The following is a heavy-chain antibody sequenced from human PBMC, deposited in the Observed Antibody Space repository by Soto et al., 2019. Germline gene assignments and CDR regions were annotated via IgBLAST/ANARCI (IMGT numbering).Heavy chain of an antibody. CDR1: GFTFSSYS. D-gene: IGHD4-17*01. CDR3: AKARTVTTKITYWFDP. Sequence: EVQLVESGGGLVKPGGSLRLSCAASGFTFSSYSMNWVRQAPGKGLEWVSSISSSSSYIYYADSVKGRFTISRDNAKNSLYLQMNSLRAEDTAVYYCAKARTVTTKITYWFDPWGQGTLVTVSS. CDR2: ISSSSSYI. J-gene: IGHJ5*02. V-gene: IGHV3-21*01.